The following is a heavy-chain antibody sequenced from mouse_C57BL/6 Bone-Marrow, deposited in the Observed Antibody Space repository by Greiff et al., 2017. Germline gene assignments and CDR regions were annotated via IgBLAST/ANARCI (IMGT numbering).Heavy chain of an antibody. V-gene: IGHV1-69*01. Sequence: QVQLQQPGAELVMPGASVKLSCKASGYTFTSYWMHWVKQRPGQGLEWIGEIDPSDSYTNYNQKFKGKSTLTVDKSSSTAYMQLSSLTSEDSAVYYCARSYYSKGAMDYWGQGTSVTVSS. CDR2: IDPSDSYT. D-gene: IGHD2-5*01. CDR1: GYTFTSYW. J-gene: IGHJ4*01. CDR3: ARSYYSKGAMDY.